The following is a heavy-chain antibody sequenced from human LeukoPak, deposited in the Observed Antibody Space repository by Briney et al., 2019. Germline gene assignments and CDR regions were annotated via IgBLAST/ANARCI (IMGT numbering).Heavy chain of an antibody. CDR3: ARGYSGSSGYYLAAY. Sequence: SETLSLTCTVSGGSIINYYWSWLRQPPGQGLEWIGYISYSGSTNYNPSLKSRVTLSVDTSKNQFSLKLTSVTAADTAVYYCARGYSGSSGYYLAAYWGQGTLVTVSS. J-gene: IGHJ4*02. D-gene: IGHD3-22*01. CDR1: GGSIINYY. CDR2: ISYSGST. V-gene: IGHV4-59*01.